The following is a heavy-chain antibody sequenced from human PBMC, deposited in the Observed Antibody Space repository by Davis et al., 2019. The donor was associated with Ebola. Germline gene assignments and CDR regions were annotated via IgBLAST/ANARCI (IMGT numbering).Heavy chain of an antibody. CDR2: MNPNSGNT. Sequence: ASVKVSCKASGYTFINYDIAWVRQATGQGLEWMGWMNPNSGNTGYAQKFQDRVTMTRNTSISTAYMELSSLRSEDTAVYYCARGTRSAGYWGQGTLVTVSS. V-gene: IGHV1-8*01. CDR1: GYTFINYD. CDR3: ARGTRSAGY. J-gene: IGHJ4*02.